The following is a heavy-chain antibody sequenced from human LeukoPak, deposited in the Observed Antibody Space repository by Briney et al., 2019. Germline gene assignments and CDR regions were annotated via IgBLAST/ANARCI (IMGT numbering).Heavy chain of an antibody. CDR3: AKDTHYYGSGSYSIDY. J-gene: IGHJ4*02. CDR2: ISYDGSNK. Sequence: GRSLRLSCAASGFTFSSYGMHWVRQAPGKGLEWVAVISYDGSNKYYADSVKGRFTISRDNSKNTLYLQMNSLRAEGTAVYYCAKDTHYYGSGSYSIDYWGQGTLVTVSS. CDR1: GFTFSSYG. D-gene: IGHD3-10*01. V-gene: IGHV3-30*18.